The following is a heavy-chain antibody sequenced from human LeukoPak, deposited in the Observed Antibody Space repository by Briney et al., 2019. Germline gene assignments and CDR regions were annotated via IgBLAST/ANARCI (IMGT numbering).Heavy chain of an antibody. Sequence: GGSLRLSCAASGFTFSSYGMHWVRQAPGKGLEWVAFIRYDGSNEYYADSVKGRFTISRDNSKNTLYLQMNSLRAEDTAVYYCAKGGTDYYYYYMDVWGKGTTVTVSS. J-gene: IGHJ6*03. V-gene: IGHV3-30*02. CDR3: AKGGTDYYYYYMDV. CDR2: IRYDGSNE. CDR1: GFTFSSYG.